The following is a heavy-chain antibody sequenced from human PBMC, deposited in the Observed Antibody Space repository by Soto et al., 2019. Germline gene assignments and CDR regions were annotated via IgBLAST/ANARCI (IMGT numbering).Heavy chain of an antibody. CDR2: IYYSGST. D-gene: IGHD4-17*01. CDR1: GGSISSGGYY. Sequence: SETLSLTCTVSGGSISSGGYYWSWIRQHPGKGLEWIGYIYYSGSTYYNPSLKSRVTISVDTSKNQFSLKLSSVTAADTAVYYCARDQVDYGDYYYYGMDVWGQGTTVTV. V-gene: IGHV4-31*03. CDR3: ARDQVDYGDYYYYGMDV. J-gene: IGHJ6*02.